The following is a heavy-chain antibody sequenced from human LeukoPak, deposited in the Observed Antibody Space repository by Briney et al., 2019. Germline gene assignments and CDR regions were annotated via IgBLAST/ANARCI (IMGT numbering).Heavy chain of an antibody. J-gene: IGHJ4*02. CDR1: GFTFSGYT. CDR2: VSGSGEKT. CDR3: ARDFYDSTGYYYDY. V-gene: IGHV3-23*01. Sequence: PGGSLRLSCAASGFTFSGYTMSWVRLAPGKGLEWVSAVSGSGEKTYYADSVKGRFTISRDNSKGTLYLQINNLGAEDSALYYCARDFYDSTGYYYDYWGREPWSPSP. D-gene: IGHD3-22*01.